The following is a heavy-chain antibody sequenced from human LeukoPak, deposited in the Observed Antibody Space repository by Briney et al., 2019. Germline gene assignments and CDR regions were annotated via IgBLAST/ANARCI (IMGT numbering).Heavy chain of an antibody. CDR2: ISDHNGNT. J-gene: IGHJ4*02. CDR3: ARVYSSSWYYFDY. Sequence: ASVKVSCKASGYTFTSYGIRWVRQAPGQGLEWMGWISDHNGNTNYAQKLQGRVTMTTDTSTSKAYMDLRSLRSDDTAVYYCARVYSSSWYYFDYWGQGTLVTVSS. CDR1: GYTFTSYG. D-gene: IGHD6-13*01. V-gene: IGHV1-18*01.